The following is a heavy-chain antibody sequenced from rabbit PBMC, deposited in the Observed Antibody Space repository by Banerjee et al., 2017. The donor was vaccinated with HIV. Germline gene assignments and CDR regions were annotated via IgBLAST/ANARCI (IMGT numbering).Heavy chain of an antibody. D-gene: IGHD6-1*01. Sequence: QSLQESGGGLFQPGGSLALTCKASGFSLSNNCVMCWVRQAPGKGLEWSACIYNGDGSTYYASWAKGRFTISKTSSTTVTLQMTSLTAADTATYFCASHPFDFDDGYGFKLWGPGTLVTV. J-gene: IGHJ4*01. CDR1: GFSLSNNCV. V-gene: IGHV1S40*01. CDR3: ASHPFDFDDGYGFKL. CDR2: IYNGDGST.